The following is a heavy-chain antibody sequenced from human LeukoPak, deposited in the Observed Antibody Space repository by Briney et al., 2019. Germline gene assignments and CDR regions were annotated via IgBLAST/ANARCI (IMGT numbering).Heavy chain of an antibody. CDR1: GGSFSGYY. CDR3: ARWGGAAAGTPGFEF. CDR2: INHSGST. Sequence: KPSETLSLTCAVYGGSFSGYYWSWIRQPPGKGLEWIGEINHSGSTNYNPSLKSRVTISVDTSKNLFSLKLSSVTAADTALYYCARWGGAAAGTPGFEFWGQGTLVTVSS. J-gene: IGHJ4*02. D-gene: IGHD6-13*01. V-gene: IGHV4-34*01.